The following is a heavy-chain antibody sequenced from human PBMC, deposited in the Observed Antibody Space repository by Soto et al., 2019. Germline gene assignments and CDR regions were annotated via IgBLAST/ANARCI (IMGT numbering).Heavy chain of an antibody. V-gene: IGHV4-39*01. J-gene: IGHJ6*02. Sequence: SETLSLTCTVSGGSISSNSYYWGWIRQPPGKGLEWIGSIYYSGSTYYNPSLKSRVTISVDTSKNQFSLKLSSVTAADTAVYYCARQYYDFWSEYYYYGMDVWGQGTTVTVSS. CDR2: IYYSGST. D-gene: IGHD3-3*01. CDR3: ARQYYDFWSEYYYYGMDV. CDR1: GGSISSNSYY.